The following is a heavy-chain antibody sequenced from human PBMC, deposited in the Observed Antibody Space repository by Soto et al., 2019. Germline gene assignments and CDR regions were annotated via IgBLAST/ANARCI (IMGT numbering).Heavy chain of an antibody. CDR3: AKRGVDTFGLSY. Sequence: EVQLVESGGGLVQTGGSLRLSCAVSGFTFSSFWMHWVRQAPGEGLVWVSRINTDGSSTSYADSVKGRFTISRDNAKNTLYLQMNSLRVEETAMYYCAKRGVDTFGLSYWGQGTLVTVSS. D-gene: IGHD3-10*01. J-gene: IGHJ4*02. V-gene: IGHV3-74*01. CDR2: INTDGSST. CDR1: GFTFSSFW.